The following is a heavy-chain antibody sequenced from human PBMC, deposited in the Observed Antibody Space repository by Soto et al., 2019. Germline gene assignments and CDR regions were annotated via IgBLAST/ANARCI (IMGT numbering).Heavy chain of an antibody. CDR2: IFTSGST. CDR1: GGSLNSYY. V-gene: IGHV4-4*07. Sequence: QVQLQESGPGLVKPSETLSLTCTVAGGSLNSYYWTWIRQPAGKGLEWIGRIFTSGSTNNNPSLKSRVTMSVDTAKSQFSLKLSSVTAADTAVYYCAAYNSTLGTLDIWGQGTMVTVSS. CDR3: AAYNSTLGTLDI. D-gene: IGHD6-13*01. J-gene: IGHJ3*02.